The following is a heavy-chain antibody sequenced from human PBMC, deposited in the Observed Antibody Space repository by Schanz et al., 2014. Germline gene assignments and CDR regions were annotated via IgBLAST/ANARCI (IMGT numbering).Heavy chain of an antibody. CDR3: VRDSFFAFDY. J-gene: IGHJ4*02. D-gene: IGHD3-3*01. Sequence: VQLVESGGGVAQPGRSLRLSCAASGFTFSSYGMHWVRQAPGKGLEWVSYVSRSTPDIYYADSVKGRFTMSRDNAKNSVFLQMNSLRAEDTAVYYCVRDSFFAFDYWGQGTLVTVSS. V-gene: IGHV3-48*01. CDR1: GFTFSSYG. CDR2: VSRSTPDI.